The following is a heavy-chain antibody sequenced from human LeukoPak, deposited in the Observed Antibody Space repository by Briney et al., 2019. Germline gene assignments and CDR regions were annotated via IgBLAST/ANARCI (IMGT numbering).Heavy chain of an antibody. D-gene: IGHD5-12*01. Sequence: GRSLRLSCATSGLTYISYGMHWVRQAPGKGLEWVAVISYDGSNKYYADSVKGRFTISRDNSKNTLYLEMNSLRAEDTAVYYCAKERWLRFFDYWGQGTLVTVSS. V-gene: IGHV3-30*18. J-gene: IGHJ4*02. CDR3: AKERWLRFFDY. CDR1: GLTYISYG. CDR2: ISYDGSNK.